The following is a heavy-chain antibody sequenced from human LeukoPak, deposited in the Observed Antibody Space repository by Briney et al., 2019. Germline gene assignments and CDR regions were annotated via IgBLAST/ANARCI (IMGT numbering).Heavy chain of an antibody. CDR1: GGSICGSF. D-gene: IGHD3-10*01. J-gene: IGHJ3*01. CDR2: LATSGTI. Sequence: SETLSFTSSISGGSICGSFWSWIRQPAGKGLEWIGRLATSGTINYNPSLKSRVTVSMDTSKNQFSLKLTSVTAADTAVYYCTRDGSKGSRGDAFDLWGQGSVVTVSS. CDR3: TRDGSKGSRGDAFDL. V-gene: IGHV4-4*07.